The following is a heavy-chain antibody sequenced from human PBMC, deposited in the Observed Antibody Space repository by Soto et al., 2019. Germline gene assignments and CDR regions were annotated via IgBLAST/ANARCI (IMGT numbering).Heavy chain of an antibody. CDR3: AKDSRGYYWGPPLN. CDR1: GFTFSSYG. CDR2: ISYDGSNK. Sequence: GGSLRLSCAASGFTFSSYGMHWVRQAPGKGLEWVAVISYDGSNKYYADSVKGRFTISRDNSKNTLYLQMNSLRAEDTAVYYCAKDSRGYYWGPPLNWGQGTMVTVSS. V-gene: IGHV3-30*18. J-gene: IGHJ3*01. D-gene: IGHD3-22*01.